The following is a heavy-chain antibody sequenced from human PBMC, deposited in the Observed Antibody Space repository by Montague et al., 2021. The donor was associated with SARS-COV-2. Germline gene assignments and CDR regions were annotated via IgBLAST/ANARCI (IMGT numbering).Heavy chain of an antibody. CDR3: ARVPNWNHVPDY. J-gene: IGHJ4*02. D-gene: IGHD1-1*01. Sequence: TLSLTCTVSGGSISSASFYWTWIRQSAGKGLEWIGRIQASGITNYNPSLKSRVAMSVDTSKNQFSLSLNSVTAADTATYFCARVPNWNHVPDYWGQGTLVTVSS. CDR1: GGSISSASFY. CDR2: IQASGIT. V-gene: IGHV4-61*02.